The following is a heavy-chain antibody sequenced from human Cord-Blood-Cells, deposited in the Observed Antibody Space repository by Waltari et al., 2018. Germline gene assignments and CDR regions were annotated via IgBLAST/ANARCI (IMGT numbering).Heavy chain of an antibody. Sequence: QVQLVQSGAEVKKPGASVKVSCKACGYSFTSYAMHWVRQGPGQRLEWVRWINAGNGKTKYSQKFQGRVTITRDTSASTAYMELSSLIAEATAVYYGARDKLGGSSWYHYYYDGMDVWGQGITVTVSS. J-gene: IGHJ6*02. CDR2: INAGNGKT. CDR1: GYSFTSYA. D-gene: IGHD6-13*01. V-gene: IGHV1-3*01. CDR3: ARDKLGGSSWYHYYYDGMDV.